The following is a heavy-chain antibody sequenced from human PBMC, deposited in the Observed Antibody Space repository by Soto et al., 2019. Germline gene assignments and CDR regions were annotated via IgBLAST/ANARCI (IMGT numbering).Heavy chain of an antibody. V-gene: IGHV3-73*01. CDR3: TRTFDGSDSVSPDFDF. D-gene: IGHD2-21*01. CDR1: GFTFSGSA. J-gene: IGHJ4*02. CDR2: IRRKAKSYAT. Sequence: PGGSLRLSCAASGFTFSGSAMHWVRQASGKGLEWVGQIRRKAKSYATEYVASVKGRFTISRDDSKNMAYLQMNSLKTEDTAVYYCTRTFDGSDSVSPDFDFWGQGTLVTVSS.